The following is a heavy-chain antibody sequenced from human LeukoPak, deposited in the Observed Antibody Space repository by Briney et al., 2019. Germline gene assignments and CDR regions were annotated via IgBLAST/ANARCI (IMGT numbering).Heavy chain of an antibody. Sequence: PGGSLRLSCAASGFTFNTYVMTWVRQAPGKGLEWISSMSGSGANTYHADFVVGRFSISRDDSKRTLYLQMNSLRAEDTAVYYCAKSEHESSHGFYFDYWGQGTLVIVSS. CDR1: GFTFNTYV. CDR2: MSGSGANT. CDR3: AKSEHESSHGFYFDY. D-gene: IGHD3-10*01. J-gene: IGHJ4*02. V-gene: IGHV3-23*01.